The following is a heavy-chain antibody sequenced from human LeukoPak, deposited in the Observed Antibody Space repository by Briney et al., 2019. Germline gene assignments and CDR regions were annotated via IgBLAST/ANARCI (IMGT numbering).Heavy chain of an antibody. CDR1: GGSISSSSYY. D-gene: IGHD1-1*01. J-gene: IGHJ5*02. CDR2: IYYSGST. Sequence: SETLSLTCTVSGGSISSSSYYWGWIRQPPGKGLEWIGSIYYSGSTYYNPSLKSRVTISVDTSKNQFSLKLSSVTAADTAVYYCAGTERSNWNDVYHWFDPWGQGTLVTVSS. V-gene: IGHV4-39*07. CDR3: AGTERSNWNDVYHWFDP.